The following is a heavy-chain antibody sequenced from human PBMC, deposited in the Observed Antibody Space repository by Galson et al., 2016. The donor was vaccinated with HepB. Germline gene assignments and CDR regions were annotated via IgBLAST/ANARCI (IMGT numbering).Heavy chain of an antibody. CDR3: ARHASSSPPTDYYYYYYGMDV. CDR1: GYSFTSYW. J-gene: IGHJ6*02. V-gene: IGHV5-51*01. Sequence: QSGAEVKKPGESLKISCKGSGYSFTSYWIGWVRQMPGKGLEWMGIIYPGDSDTRYSPSFQGQVTISADKSISTAYLQWSSLKASDTAMYYCARHASSSPPTDYYYYYYGMDVWGQGTTVTVSS. D-gene: IGHD6-6*01. CDR2: IYPGDSDT.